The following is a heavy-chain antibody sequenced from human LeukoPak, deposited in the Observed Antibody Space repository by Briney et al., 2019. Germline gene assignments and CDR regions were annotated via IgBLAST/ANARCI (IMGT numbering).Heavy chain of an antibody. V-gene: IGHV3-74*03. J-gene: IGHJ1*01. Sequence: GGSLRLSCAASGFTFSTYWMHWVRQAPGKGLVWVSRIKSDGGTTYADSVKGRFTISRDNAKNTLSLQMNSLRPEDTGVYYCARAPSEIGGYYPEYFRHWGQGTLVTVSS. CDR3: ARAPSEIGGYYPEYFRH. D-gene: IGHD3-3*01. CDR2: IKSDGGT. CDR1: GFTFSTYW.